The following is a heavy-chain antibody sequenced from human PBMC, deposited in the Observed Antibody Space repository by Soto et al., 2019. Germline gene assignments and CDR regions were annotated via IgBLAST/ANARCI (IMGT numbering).Heavy chain of an antibody. V-gene: IGHV3-74*01. Sequence: LRLSCAASGFTFSNYWMHWVRQAPGKGLVWVSRINRDGSTTTYADSVRGRFTISRDNAKNTLYLQMNSLRDEDTAVYYCTMDLTGRQDYWGQGALVTVSS. CDR3: TMDLTGRQDY. CDR1: GFTFSNYW. J-gene: IGHJ4*01. CDR2: INRDGSTT. D-gene: IGHD1-20*01.